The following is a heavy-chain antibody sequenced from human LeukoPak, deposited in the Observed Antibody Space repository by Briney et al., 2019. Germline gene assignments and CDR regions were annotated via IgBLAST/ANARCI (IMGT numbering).Heavy chain of an antibody. V-gene: IGHV1-2*02. J-gene: IGHJ3*02. CDR1: GYTFTGYY. Sequence: ASVKVSCKASGYTFTGYYMHWVRQAPGQGLEWMGWINPNSGGTNYAQKFQGRVTMTRDTSISTAYMELSRLRSDDTAVYYCAREWGYCSSTSCYSAFDIWGQGTMVTVSS. CDR3: AREWGYCSSTSCYSAFDI. CDR2: INPNSGGT. D-gene: IGHD2-2*01.